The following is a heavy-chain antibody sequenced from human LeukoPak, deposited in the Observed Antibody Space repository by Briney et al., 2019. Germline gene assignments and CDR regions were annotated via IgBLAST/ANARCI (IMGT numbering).Heavy chain of an antibody. Sequence: GGSLRLSCAASGFTFSSYWMHWVRQVPGKGLVWVARINPGGSSITYADSVKGRFTISRDNAKNTLYLQMDSLRAEDTGVYYCARSNQADNYWGQGTLVTVSS. D-gene: IGHD1-14*01. V-gene: IGHV3-74*01. J-gene: IGHJ4*02. CDR2: INPGGSSI. CDR3: ARSNQADNY. CDR1: GFTFSSYW.